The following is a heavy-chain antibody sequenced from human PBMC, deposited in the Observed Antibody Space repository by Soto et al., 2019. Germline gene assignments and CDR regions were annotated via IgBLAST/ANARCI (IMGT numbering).Heavy chain of an antibody. Sequence: PGGSLRLSCAASGFTFSSYGMHWVRQAPGKGLEWVAVIWYDGSNKYYADSVKGRFTISRDNSKNTLYLQMNSLRAEDTAVYYCARDESGYDRYYYYYYGMDVWGQGTTVTVSS. CDR1: GFTFSSYG. D-gene: IGHD5-12*01. V-gene: IGHV3-33*01. J-gene: IGHJ6*02. CDR2: IWYDGSNK. CDR3: ARDESGYDRYYYYYYGMDV.